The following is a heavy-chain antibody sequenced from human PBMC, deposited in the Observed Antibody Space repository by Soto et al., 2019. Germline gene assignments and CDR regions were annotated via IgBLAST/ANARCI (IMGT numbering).Heavy chain of an antibody. V-gene: IGHV1-8*01. D-gene: IGHD3-10*01. CDR3: ALPPLNYYGSVSPGNPRYYYYMDV. J-gene: IGHJ6*03. CDR2: MNPNSGNT. Sequence: GASVKVSCKASGYTFTSYDINWVRQATGQGLEWMGWMNPNSGNTGYAQKFQGRVTMTRNTSISTAYVELSSLRSEDTAVYYCALPPLNYYGSVSPGNPRYYYYMDVWCKGTTVTVS. CDR1: GYTFTSYD.